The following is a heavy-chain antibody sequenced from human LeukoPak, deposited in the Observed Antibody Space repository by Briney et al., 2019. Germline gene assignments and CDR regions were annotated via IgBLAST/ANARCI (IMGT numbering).Heavy chain of an antibody. CDR3: ARMISGYSYGVDY. CDR1: GGSISSSSYY. J-gene: IGHJ4*02. Sequence: SETLSLTCTVSGGSISSSSYYWGWIRQPPGKGLEWIGSIYYSGSTYYNPSLKSRVTISVDTSKNQFSLKLSSVTAADTAVYYCARMISGYSYGVDYWGQGTLVTVSS. D-gene: IGHD5-18*01. CDR2: IYYSGST. V-gene: IGHV4-39*01.